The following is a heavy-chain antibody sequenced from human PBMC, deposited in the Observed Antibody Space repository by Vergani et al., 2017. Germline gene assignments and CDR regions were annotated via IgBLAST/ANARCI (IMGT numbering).Heavy chain of an antibody. CDR2: ISGSGGST. V-gene: IGHV3-23*01. CDR1: GFTFSSYA. J-gene: IGHJ3*02. Sequence: EVQLLESGGGLVQPGGSLRLSCAASGFTFSSYAMSWVRQAPGKGLEWVSAISGSGGSTYYADSVKGRFTISRDNSKNTLYLQMNSLRAEDTAVYYCAKDRIIVVPAATDDAFDIWGQGTMVTVSS. D-gene: IGHD2-2*01. CDR3: AKDRIIVVPAATDDAFDI.